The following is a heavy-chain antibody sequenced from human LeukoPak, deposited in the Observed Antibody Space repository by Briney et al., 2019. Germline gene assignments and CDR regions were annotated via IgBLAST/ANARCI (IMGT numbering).Heavy chain of an antibody. CDR1: GFIFSSYW. V-gene: IGHV3-7*03. Sequence: GGSLRLSCAASGFIFSSYWMGWVRQAPGKGLEWVANIKQDGSEKYYVDSVKGRFTISRDNAKNSLYLQMNSLRAEDTAVYYCAKEAPDWGQGTLVTVSS. J-gene: IGHJ4*02. CDR3: AKEAPD. CDR2: IKQDGSEK.